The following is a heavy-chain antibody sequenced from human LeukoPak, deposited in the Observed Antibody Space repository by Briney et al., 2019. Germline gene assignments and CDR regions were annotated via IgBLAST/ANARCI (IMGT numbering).Heavy chain of an antibody. V-gene: IGHV3-33*01. Sequence: GGSLRLSCAASGFTFSSYGMHWVRQAPGKGLEWVAVIWYDGSNKYYADSVKGRFTISRDNSKNTLYLQMNSLRAEDTAVYYCARDHLPGYQLLCLDYWGQGTLVTVSS. CDR2: IWYDGSNK. CDR1: GFTFSSYG. J-gene: IGHJ4*02. CDR3: ARDHLPGYQLLCLDY. D-gene: IGHD2-2*01.